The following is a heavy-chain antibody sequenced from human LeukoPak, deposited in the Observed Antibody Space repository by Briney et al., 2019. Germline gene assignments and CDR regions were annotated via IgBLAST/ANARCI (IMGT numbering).Heavy chain of an antibody. CDR3: ARDMGGYYNYYYYGMDV. D-gene: IGHD3-3*01. J-gene: IGHJ6*02. V-gene: IGHV1-18*01. CDR2: ISVYNGNT. CDR1: GGTFSSYA. Sequence: ASVKVSCKASGGTFSSYAISWVRQAPGQGLEWMGWISVYNGNTNYAENLQDRVTMTTDTSTSTAYVELRSLRSDDTAVYYCARDMGGYYNYYYYGMDVWGQGTTVTVSS.